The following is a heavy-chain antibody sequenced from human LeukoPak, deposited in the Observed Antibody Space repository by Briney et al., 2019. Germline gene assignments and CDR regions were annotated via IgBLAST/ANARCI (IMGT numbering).Heavy chain of an antibody. CDR3: ARDFGRGELVGATLYYYYYGMDV. Sequence: GGSLRLSCAASGFTFGSYSMNWVRQAPGKGLEWVSYISSSSTTIYYTDSVKGRFTISRDNAKNSLYLQMDSLRDEDTAVYYCARDFGRGELVGATLYYYYYGMDVWGQGTTVTVSS. CDR1: GFTFGSYS. D-gene: IGHD1-26*01. J-gene: IGHJ6*02. V-gene: IGHV3-48*02. CDR2: ISSSSTTI.